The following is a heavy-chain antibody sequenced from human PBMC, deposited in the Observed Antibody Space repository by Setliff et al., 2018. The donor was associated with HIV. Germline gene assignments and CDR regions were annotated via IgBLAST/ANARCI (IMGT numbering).Heavy chain of an antibody. CDR1: GFTFSDYS. CDR2: IYSGGST. D-gene: IGHD3-10*01. J-gene: IGHJ4*02. Sequence: GGSLRLSCAASGFTFSDYSMTWVRQAPGKGLEWVSTIYSGGSTYHADSVKGRFTLSRDTSKNTLFLQMNSLRPEDTAVYYCARVRLYNAALDYWGQGTLVTAPQ. CDR3: ARVRLYNAALDY. V-gene: IGHV3-66*02.